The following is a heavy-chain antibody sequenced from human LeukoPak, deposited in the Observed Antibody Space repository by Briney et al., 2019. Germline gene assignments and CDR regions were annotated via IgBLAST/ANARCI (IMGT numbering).Heavy chain of an antibody. J-gene: IGHJ4*02. D-gene: IGHD3-22*01. CDR1: GGSISSYY. Sequence: SETLSLTCKVSGGSISSYYWSWIRQPPGKGLEWIGNIYYSGSTYYNPSLKSRVTMSVDTSKNQFSLTLSSVTAADTALYYCTRSPVGGWLPRGYFDYWGQGTLVTVSS. CDR2: IYYSGST. V-gene: IGHV4-59*04. CDR3: TRSPVGGWLPRGYFDY.